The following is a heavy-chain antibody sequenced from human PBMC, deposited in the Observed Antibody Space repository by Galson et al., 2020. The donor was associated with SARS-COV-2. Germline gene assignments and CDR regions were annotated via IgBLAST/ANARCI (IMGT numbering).Heavy chain of an antibody. D-gene: IGHD6-19*01. CDR1: GYTFTGYY. J-gene: IGHJ5*02. CDR3: ARDWSVAVAGDIWVDP. Sequence: ASVKVSCKASGYTFTGYYMHWVRQAPGQGLEWMGWINPNSGGTNYAQKFQGRVTMTRDTSISTAYMELSRLRSDDTAVYYCARDWSVAVAGDIWVDPGGKGTLVTVSS. CDR2: INPNSGGT. V-gene: IGHV1-2*02.